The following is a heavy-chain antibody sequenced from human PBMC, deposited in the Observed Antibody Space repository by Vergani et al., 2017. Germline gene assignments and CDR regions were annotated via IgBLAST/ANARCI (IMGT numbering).Heavy chain of an antibody. Sequence: QVQLVESGGGVVQPGRSLRLSCAASGFTFSSYGMHWVRQAPGKGLEWVAVIWYDGSNKYYADSVKGRFTISRDNSKNTLYLQMNSLRAEDTAVYYCAKPLTGDGSNNWNAFDIWGQGTMVTVSS. J-gene: IGHJ3*02. D-gene: IGHD5-24*01. CDR2: IWYDGSNK. CDR1: GFTFSSYG. CDR3: AKPLTGDGSNNWNAFDI. V-gene: IGHV3-33*06.